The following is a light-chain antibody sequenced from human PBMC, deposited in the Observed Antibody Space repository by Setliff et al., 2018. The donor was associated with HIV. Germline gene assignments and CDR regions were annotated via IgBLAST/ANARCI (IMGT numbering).Light chain of an antibody. CDR1: SSNVGAYKY. CDR2: EVN. Sequence: QSALTQPASVSGSPGQSIAISCTGTSSNVGAYKYVSWYQQHPGKAPRLLIYEVNNRPSGVPNRFSGSKSGNTASLTISGLQLEDEAEYRCASFTKSRGLEDVFGTGTKV. V-gene: IGLV2-14*01. CDR3: ASFTKSRGLEDV. J-gene: IGLJ1*01.